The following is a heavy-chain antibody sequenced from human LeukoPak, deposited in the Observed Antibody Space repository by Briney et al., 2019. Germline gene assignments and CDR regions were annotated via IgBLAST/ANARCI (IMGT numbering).Heavy chain of an antibody. Sequence: PSESLSLTCGVSGYSIRNGYSWDWIRQAPGKGLEWIGSINYGGSTTYNPSLRSRVTISLVTSKNAFSLTLRSVTAADTAVYYCARFDYVWETHGMDAFDMWGHGTMATVSA. CDR2: INYGGST. CDR3: ARFDYVWETHGMDAFDM. J-gene: IGHJ3*02. V-gene: IGHV4-38-2*01. D-gene: IGHD3-16*01. CDR1: GYSIRNGYS.